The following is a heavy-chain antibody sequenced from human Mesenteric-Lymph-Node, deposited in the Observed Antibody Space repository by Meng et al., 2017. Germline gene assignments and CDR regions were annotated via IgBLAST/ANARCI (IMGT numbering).Heavy chain of an antibody. CDR3: ARDPNGDYPGWFDP. V-gene: IGHV1-18*01. CDR1: GYTFTSYG. D-gene: IGHD4-17*01. Sequence: ASVKVSCKASGYTFTSYGISWLRQAPGQGLEWMGWISAYNGNTNYAQKLQGRVTMTTDTSTSTAYMELRRLRSDDTAVYYCARDPNGDYPGWFDPWGQGTLVTVSS. CDR2: ISAYNGNT. J-gene: IGHJ5*02.